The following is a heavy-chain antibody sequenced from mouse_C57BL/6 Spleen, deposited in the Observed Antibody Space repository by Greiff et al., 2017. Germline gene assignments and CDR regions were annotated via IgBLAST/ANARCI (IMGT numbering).Heavy chain of an antibody. D-gene: IGHD2-1*01. V-gene: IGHV1-55*01. CDR3: ARSPSTTHWYFDV. J-gene: IGHJ1*03. Sequence: VQLQQPGAELVKPGASVKMSCKASGYTFTSYWITWVKQRPGQGLEWIGDIYPGSGSTNYNEKFKSKATLTVDTSSSTAYMQLSSLTSEDSAVYYCARSPSTTHWYFDVWGTGTTVTVSS. CDR1: GYTFTSYW. CDR2: IYPGSGST.